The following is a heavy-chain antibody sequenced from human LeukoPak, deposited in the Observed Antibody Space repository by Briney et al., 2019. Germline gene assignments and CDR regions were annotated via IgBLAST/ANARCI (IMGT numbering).Heavy chain of an antibody. CDR2: IKSKTDGGTT. V-gene: IGHV3-15*01. D-gene: IGHD2-21*01. Sequence: GGSLRLSCAASGFTFSSYWMHWVRQAPGKGLEWVGRIKSKTDGGTTDYAAPVKGRFTISRDDSKNTLYLQMNSLKTEDTAVYYCTTVGHCGGDCYDYWGQGTLVTVSS. CDR1: GFTFSSYW. CDR3: TTVGHCGGDCYDY. J-gene: IGHJ4*02.